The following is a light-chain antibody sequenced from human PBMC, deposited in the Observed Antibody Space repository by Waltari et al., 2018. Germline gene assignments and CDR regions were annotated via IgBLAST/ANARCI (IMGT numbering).Light chain of an antibody. Sequence: QSALTQPASVSGSPGQSITISCTGTSSDIGGYNYVSWYQQVPGKAPKLIIYDVSNRPSGVSSRFSGSKSGNTASLTISGLQAEDEANYYCSSYIDSSTLERFGGGTSLTVL. CDR2: DVS. CDR3: SSYIDSSTLER. V-gene: IGLV2-14*03. J-gene: IGLJ2*01. CDR1: SSDIGGYNY.